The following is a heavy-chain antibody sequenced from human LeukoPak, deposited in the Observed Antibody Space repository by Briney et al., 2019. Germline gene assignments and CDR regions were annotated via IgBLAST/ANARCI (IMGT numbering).Heavy chain of an antibody. CDR2: IKEDGSAE. CDR3: VRDSGWFHFDY. V-gene: IGHV3-7*03. CDR1: GFRFGSYW. D-gene: IGHD6-19*01. J-gene: IGHJ4*02. Sequence: GGSLRLSCAASGFRFGSYWMTWVRQAPGKGLEWVAHIKEDGSAENYVDSVKGRFSISRDNAKNSLYLQKNSLRVEDTAVYYCVRDSGWFHFDYWGQGILVTVSP.